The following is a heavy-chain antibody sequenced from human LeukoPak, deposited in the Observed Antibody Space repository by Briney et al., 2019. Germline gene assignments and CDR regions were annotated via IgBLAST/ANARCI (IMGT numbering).Heavy chain of an antibody. CDR3: AKVKWDSSGYFDY. D-gene: IGHD3-22*01. Sequence: GGSLRLSCAASGLTFSSFGMHWVRQAPGKGLEWVAVTSLDGGNKHYADSVKGRFTISRDNSKNTVYLQMNSLRAEDTAIYYCAKVKWDSSGYFDYWGQGTLVTVYS. V-gene: IGHV3-30*18. CDR1: GLTFSSFG. CDR2: TSLDGGNK. J-gene: IGHJ4*02.